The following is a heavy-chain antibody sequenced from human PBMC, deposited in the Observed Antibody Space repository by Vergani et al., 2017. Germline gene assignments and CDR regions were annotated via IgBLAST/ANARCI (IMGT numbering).Heavy chain of an antibody. CDR2: TSYRETT. Sequence: QVQLQESGPGLVKPSQTLSLTCSVSGSSVKSGDYYWTWIRQPPGKGLEWLGHTSYRETTNYNVSLKSRVTISVDTSKNQFSLKLSSVTAADTAVYYCARLARLRYCSGGSCYYYYGMVVWGQGTTVTVSS. CDR1: GSSVKSGDYY. CDR3: ARLARLRYCSGGSCYYYYGMVV. V-gene: IGHV4-30-4*08. D-gene: IGHD2-15*01. J-gene: IGHJ6*02.